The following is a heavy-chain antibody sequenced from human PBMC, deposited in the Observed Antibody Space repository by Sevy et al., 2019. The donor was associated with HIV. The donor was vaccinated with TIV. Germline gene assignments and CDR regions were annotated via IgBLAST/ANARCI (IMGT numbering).Heavy chain of an antibody. CDR2: ISWNSGSM. Sequence: GGSLRLSCAASGFTFDDYAMHWVRQVPGKGLEWVSGISWNSGSMGYADSMKRRFTTSRDNAKNSLHLQMNSLRAEDSALDYGAKEISRDPRYGNSPHFDYWGQGTLVTVSS. CDR1: GFTFDDYA. CDR3: AKEISRDPRYGNSPHFDY. D-gene: IGHD1-1*01. J-gene: IGHJ4*02. V-gene: IGHV3-9*01.